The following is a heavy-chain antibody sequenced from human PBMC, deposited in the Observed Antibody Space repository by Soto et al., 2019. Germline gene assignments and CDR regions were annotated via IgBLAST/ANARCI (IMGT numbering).Heavy chain of an antibody. J-gene: IGHJ5*02. D-gene: IGHD4-4*01. CDR2: IKSKTDGGTT. CDR1: GFTFSNAW. CDR3: TTDSPMRITTRGDWFDP. V-gene: IGHV3-15*01. Sequence: PGGSLRLSCAASGFTFSNAWMSWVRQAPGKGLEWVGRIKSKTDGGTTDYAAPVKGRFTISRDDSKNTLYLQMNSLKTEDTAVYYCTTDSPMRITTRGDWFDPWGQGTLVTVSS.